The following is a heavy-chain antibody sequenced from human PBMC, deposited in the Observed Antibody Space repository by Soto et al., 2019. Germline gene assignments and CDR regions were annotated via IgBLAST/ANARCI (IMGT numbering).Heavy chain of an antibody. Sequence: EVQLLESGGDLVQPGGSLRLSCAASGFTFHYYAMSWVRQAPGKGLEWVSAISGSGGSTYYADSVKGRFTISRDNSKNTLYLQMNSLRAEDTAVYYCAKDSLWFGELLSAYWCQGTLVTVSS. V-gene: IGHV3-23*01. CDR3: AKDSLWFGELLSAY. CDR1: GFTFHYYA. J-gene: IGHJ4*02. D-gene: IGHD3-10*01. CDR2: ISGSGGST.